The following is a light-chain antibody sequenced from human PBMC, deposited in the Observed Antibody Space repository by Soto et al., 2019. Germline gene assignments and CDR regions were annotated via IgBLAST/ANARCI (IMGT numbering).Light chain of an antibody. Sequence: EIVLTQSPGTLSLSRMAVAAVSFRASQSVSSSNLAWYQQKPGQAPRLLIYGASTRASGIPARFSGSGSGTEFTLTISSLQSEDFAVYYCQQYNNWWTFGQGTKVDIK. CDR1: QSVSSSN. CDR3: QQYNNWWT. CDR2: GAS. J-gene: IGKJ1*01. V-gene: IGKV3-15*01.